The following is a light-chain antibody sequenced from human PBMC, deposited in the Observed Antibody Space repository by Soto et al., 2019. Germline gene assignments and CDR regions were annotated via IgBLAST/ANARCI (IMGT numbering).Light chain of an antibody. V-gene: IGKV1-27*01. CDR2: AAS. CDR1: QAIGND. J-gene: IGKJ3*01. CDR3: QKYGSVPLS. Sequence: DIPVAQFPSALSASVGDRVTITCRASQAIGNDLAWYQQKPGKVPKLLIYAASTLQSGVPSRFSGSRSGTDFTLTISSLQPEDVATYYCQKYGSVPLSLGPGTKVDIK.